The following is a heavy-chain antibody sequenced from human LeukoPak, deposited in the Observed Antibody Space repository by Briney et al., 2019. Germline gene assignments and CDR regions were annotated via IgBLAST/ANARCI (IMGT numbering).Heavy chain of an antibody. J-gene: IGHJ5*02. V-gene: IGHV3-48*01. Sequence: GGSLRLSCAASGFTFSSYAMSWVRQAPGKGLEWVSYISSSNSTIYYADSVKGRFTISRDNAKNSLYLQMNSLRAEDTAVYYCARVTCDITSCPNWFDPWGQGTLVTVSS. CDR3: ARVTCDITSCPNWFDP. D-gene: IGHD2-2*01. CDR1: GFTFSSYA. CDR2: ISSSNSTI.